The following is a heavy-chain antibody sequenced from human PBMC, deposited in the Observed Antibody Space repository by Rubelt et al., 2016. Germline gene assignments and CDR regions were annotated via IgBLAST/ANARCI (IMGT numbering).Heavy chain of an antibody. CDR3: AKDQSVYDDYGHCDY. CDR1: GFTFSNYA. V-gene: IGHV3-23*01. J-gene: IGHJ4*02. Sequence: GGSLRLSCAASGFTFSNYAMTWVRQAPGKGLEWVSAIDSGAVNTYYADSVKGRFTISRDNSKSTLSFRMTSLRAEDTAVYYCAKDQSVYDDYGHCDYWGQGTLVTVSS. D-gene: IGHD4-17*01. CDR2: IDSGAVNT.